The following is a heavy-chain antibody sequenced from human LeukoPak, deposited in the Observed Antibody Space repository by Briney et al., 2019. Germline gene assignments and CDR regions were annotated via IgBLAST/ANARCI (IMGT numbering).Heavy chain of an antibody. D-gene: IGHD2-2*01. CDR2: VHSDGSIT. CDR1: GFTFGSYW. V-gene: IGHV3-74*01. CDR3: AREQEDCTGTTCYRAFDV. Sequence: GGSLRLSCAASGFTFGSYWINWVRQAPGKGLMWVSRVHSDGSITNYADSVKGRFSISRDSAKNTLYLQMSSLRSEDTAVYYCAREQEDCTGTTCYRAFDVWGQGTMVTVS. J-gene: IGHJ3*01.